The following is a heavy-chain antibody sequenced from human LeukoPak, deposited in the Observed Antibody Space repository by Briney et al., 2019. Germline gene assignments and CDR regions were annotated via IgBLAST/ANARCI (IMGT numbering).Heavy chain of an antibody. J-gene: IGHJ4*02. CDR2: ISYDGSNK. Sequence: GGSLRLSCAASGFTFSSYAMHWVRQAPGKGLEWVAVISYDGSNKYYADSVKGRFTISRDNSKNTLYLQMNSLRAEDTAVYYCARSDGRWLVNDYWGQGTLVTVSS. D-gene: IGHD6-19*01. CDR3: ARSDGRWLVNDY. V-gene: IGHV3-30-3*01. CDR1: GFTFSSYA.